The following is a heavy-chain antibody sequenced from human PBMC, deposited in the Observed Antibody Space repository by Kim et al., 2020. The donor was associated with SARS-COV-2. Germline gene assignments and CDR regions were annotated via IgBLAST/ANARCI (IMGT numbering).Heavy chain of an antibody. Sequence: SETLSLTCTVSGGSISSSSYYWGWIRQPPGKGLEWIGSIYYSGSTYYNPSLKSRVTISVDTSKNQFSLKLSSVTAADTAVYYCARHGPIGMIVVVNWFDPWGQGTLVTVSS. CDR2: IYYSGST. CDR1: GGSISSSSYY. CDR3: ARHGPIGMIVVVNWFDP. D-gene: IGHD3-22*01. V-gene: IGHV4-39*01. J-gene: IGHJ5*02.